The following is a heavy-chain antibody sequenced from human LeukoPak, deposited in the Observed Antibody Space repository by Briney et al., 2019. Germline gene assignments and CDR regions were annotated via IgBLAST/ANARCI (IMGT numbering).Heavy chain of an antibody. CDR2: IIGSGGST. V-gene: IGHV3-23*01. D-gene: IGHD1-26*01. CDR3: AKRDSSGSYEGDY. CDR1: GFTFSSYA. Sequence: PGGSLRLSCAASGFTFSSYAMSWVRQAPGKGLEWVSGIIGSGGSTYYADSVKGRFTISRDNSKNTLYLQMNSLRAEDTAVYYCAKRDSSGSYEGDYWGQGTLVTVSS. J-gene: IGHJ4*02.